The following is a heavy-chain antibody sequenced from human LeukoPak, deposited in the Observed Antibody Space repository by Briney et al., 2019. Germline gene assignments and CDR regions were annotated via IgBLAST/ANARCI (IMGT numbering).Heavy chain of an antibody. D-gene: IGHD3-22*01. Sequence: SETLSLTYTVAGDSMSRYYWSWIRQPAGKGLEWIGRIYTSGRTNHNPPLKSRITMSVDTSKNQFSLRLSSMTAADTAVYYCARAYDSSGYQDRGFDPWGQGTLVTVSS. CDR2: IYTSGRT. CDR1: GDSMSRYY. V-gene: IGHV4-4*07. J-gene: IGHJ5*02. CDR3: ARAYDSSGYQDRGFDP.